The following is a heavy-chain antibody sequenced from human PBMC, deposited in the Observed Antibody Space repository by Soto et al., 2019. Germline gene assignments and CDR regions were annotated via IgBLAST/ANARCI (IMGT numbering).Heavy chain of an antibody. CDR2: ISRDGNNK. D-gene: IGHD4-4*01. Sequence: PWGSLRLSCSTSVFTFRLYDMHWGRQAPGKGLEWLAVISRDGNNKDYGDSVKGRFTISRDNSKNALFLQMNSLRDEDSAVYYCAKDAYTPIRTTAHDAGGLDHWGRGTLVTVSS. CDR3: AKDAYTPIRTTAHDAGGLDH. J-gene: IGHJ4*02. V-gene: IGHV3-30*18. CDR1: VFTFRLYD.